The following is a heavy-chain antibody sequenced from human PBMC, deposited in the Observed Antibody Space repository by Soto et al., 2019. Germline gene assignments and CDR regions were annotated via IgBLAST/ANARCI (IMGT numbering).Heavy chain of an antibody. D-gene: IGHD5-18*01. CDR2: TYYRSKWYN. CDR1: GDSVSSNSAA. CDR3: ARFGYLYYFGY. V-gene: IGHV6-1*01. Sequence: PSQTLSLTCAIPGDSVSSNSAAWNWTRQSPSRGLEWLGRTYYRSKWYNDYAVSVKSRTTINPYTSKNQFSLQLNSVTPEDTAVYYCARFGYLYYFGYWGQGTLVNVSS. J-gene: IGHJ4*02.